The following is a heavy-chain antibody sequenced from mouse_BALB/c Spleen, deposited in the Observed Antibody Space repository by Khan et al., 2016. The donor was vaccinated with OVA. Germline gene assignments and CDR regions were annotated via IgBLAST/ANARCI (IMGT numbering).Heavy chain of an antibody. CDR1: GFAFSSFD. CDR3: TRRPGYFDV. V-gene: IGHV5-12-1*01. Sequence: VESGGGLVKPGGSLKLSCTASGFAFSSFDMSWVRQTPEKRLEWVAYISSGGDNTYSPDTVKGRFTISRDNAKNTLYLQMSSLKSEDTAIYYCTRRPGYFDVWGAGTTVTVSS. CDR2: ISSGGDNT. J-gene: IGHJ1*01.